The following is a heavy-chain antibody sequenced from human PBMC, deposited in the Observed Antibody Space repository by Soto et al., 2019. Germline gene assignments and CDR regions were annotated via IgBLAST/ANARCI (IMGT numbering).Heavy chain of an antibody. CDR1: GFTFSSYG. Sequence: QVQLVESGGGVVQPGRSLRLSCAASGFTFSSYGMHWVRQAPGKGLEWVAVISYDGSNKYYADSVKGRFTISRDNSKNTLYLQMNSLRAEDTAVYYCAKDPRSGVDYWGQGPLVTVSS. CDR3: AKDPRSGVDY. D-gene: IGHD7-27*01. CDR2: ISYDGSNK. V-gene: IGHV3-30*18. J-gene: IGHJ4*02.